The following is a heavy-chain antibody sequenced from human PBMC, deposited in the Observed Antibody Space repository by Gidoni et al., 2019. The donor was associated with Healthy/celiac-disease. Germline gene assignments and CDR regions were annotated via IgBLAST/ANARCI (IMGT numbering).Heavy chain of an antibody. CDR1: GGSISSSSYY. Sequence: QLQLQESGPGLVKPSETLSLTCTVSGGSISSSSYYWGWIRQPPGKGLEWIGSIYYSGRTYYNPSLKSRVTISVDTSKNQFSLKLSSVTAADTAVYYCARHKSTYYYDQYYFDYWGQGTLVTVSS. CDR3: ARHKSTYYYDQYYFDY. D-gene: IGHD3-22*01. J-gene: IGHJ4*02. CDR2: IYYSGRT. V-gene: IGHV4-39*01.